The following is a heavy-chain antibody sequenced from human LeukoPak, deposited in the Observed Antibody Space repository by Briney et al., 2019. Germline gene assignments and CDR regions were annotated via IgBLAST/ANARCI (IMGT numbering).Heavy chain of an antibody. J-gene: IGHJ3*02. CDR2: INPNSGGT. Sequence: ASVKVSCKASGYTFTGYYMHWVRQAPGQGLEWMGWINPNSGGTNYAQKFQGWVTMTRDTSIGTAYMELSRLRSDDTAVYYCAREALGGVISVGAFDIWGQGTMVTVSS. CDR3: AREALGGVISVGAFDI. CDR1: GYTFTGYY. V-gene: IGHV1-2*04. D-gene: IGHD3-16*01.